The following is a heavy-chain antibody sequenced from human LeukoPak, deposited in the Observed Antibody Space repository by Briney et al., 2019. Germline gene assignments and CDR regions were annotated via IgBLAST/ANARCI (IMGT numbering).Heavy chain of an antibody. V-gene: IGHV3-53*01. Sequence: GGSLRLSCAASGFTVSSKYMSWVRQAPGKGLEWVSVIYSGGSTYYADSVKGRFTISGDNSKNTLYLQMNSLRAEDTAVYYCARAPTEYYDFWSGYPPGMDVWGKGTTVTVSS. CDR2: IYSGGST. CDR3: ARAPTEYYDFWSGYPPGMDV. CDR1: GFTVSSKY. D-gene: IGHD3-3*01. J-gene: IGHJ6*04.